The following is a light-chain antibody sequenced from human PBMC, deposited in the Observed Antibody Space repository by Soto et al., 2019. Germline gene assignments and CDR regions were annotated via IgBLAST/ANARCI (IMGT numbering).Light chain of an antibody. CDR2: SAS. Sequence: QMTQSTSSLSASTVDRFTITCLASQGISSYLAWYQQKPGKAPDLLIYSASTLQSGVPSRFSGSGSETEFSLTIRALQPEDFATYYCQQLSRYPLTFGGGTKVDI. J-gene: IGKJ4*01. CDR1: QGISSY. V-gene: IGKV1-8*01. CDR3: QQLSRYPLT.